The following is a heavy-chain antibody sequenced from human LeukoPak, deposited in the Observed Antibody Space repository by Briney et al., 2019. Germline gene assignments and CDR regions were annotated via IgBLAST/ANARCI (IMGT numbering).Heavy chain of an antibody. J-gene: IGHJ3*02. Sequence: PSETLSLTCAVYGGSFSSYYWSWIRQPPGKGLEWIGEINHSGSTNYNPSLKSRVTISVDTSKNQFSLKLSSVTAADTAVYYCARGHGSHAFDIWGQGTMVTVSS. CDR1: GGSFSSYY. CDR2: INHSGST. V-gene: IGHV4-34*01. CDR3: ARGHGSHAFDI.